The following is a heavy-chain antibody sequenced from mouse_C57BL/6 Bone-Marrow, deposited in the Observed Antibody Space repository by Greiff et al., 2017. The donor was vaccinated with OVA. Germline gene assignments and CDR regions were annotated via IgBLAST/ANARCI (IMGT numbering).Heavy chain of an antibody. Sequence: QVQLQQSGAELVMPGASVKLSCKASGYTFTSYWMHWVKQRPGQGLEWIGEIDPSDSYPNYNQKVKGKSTLTVAKSSSTAYMQLSSLTSEDSAVYYCARSPGYFDYWGQGTTLTVSS. J-gene: IGHJ2*01. CDR3: ARSPGYFDY. V-gene: IGHV1-69*01. CDR1: GYTFTSYW. CDR2: IDPSDSYP.